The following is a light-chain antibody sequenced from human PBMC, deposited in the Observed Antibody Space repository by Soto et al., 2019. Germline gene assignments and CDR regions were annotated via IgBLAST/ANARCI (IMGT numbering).Light chain of an antibody. J-gene: IGKJ1*01. CDR1: QSVSRT. V-gene: IGKV3-15*01. CDR3: QQYNDWHLT. Sequence: EILMTQSPVTLSVSPGEITPLSFRGSQSVSRTQAWYERKRGQAPSLLIYAAFTRATCIPARFSGTGSGTEFTLTLSSLQSEDFALYYCQQYNDWHLTFGQGTKVDIK. CDR2: AAF.